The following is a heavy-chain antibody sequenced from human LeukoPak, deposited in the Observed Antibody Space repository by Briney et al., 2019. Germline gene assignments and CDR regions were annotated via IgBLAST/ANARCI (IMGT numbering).Heavy chain of an antibody. V-gene: IGHV1-69*01. CDR3: ARVFVRNVRRGRYFFDAFDI. J-gene: IGHJ3*02. D-gene: IGHD1-26*01. Sequence: SVKVSCKASGGTFSRYAISWVRQAPGQGLEWMGGIIPIFGTANYAQKFQGRVTITADESTSTAYMELSSLRSEDTAVYYCARVFVRNVRRGRYFFDAFDIWGQGTMVTVSS. CDR2: IIPIFGTA. CDR1: GGTFSRYA.